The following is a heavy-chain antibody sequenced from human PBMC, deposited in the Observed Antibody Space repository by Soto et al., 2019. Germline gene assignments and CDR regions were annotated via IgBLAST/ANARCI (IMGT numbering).Heavy chain of an antibody. CDR1: GFTFSSYS. V-gene: IGHV3-21*01. Sequence: GGSLRLSCAVSGFTFSSYSMNWVRQAPGKGLEWVSSISSGNSYIYYADSVRGRFTVSRDNAKSSLYLQMNSLRAEDTAVYYCATQMDYNILTGYRPFDYWGQGTLVTVSS. D-gene: IGHD3-9*01. CDR3: ATQMDYNILTGYRPFDY. J-gene: IGHJ4*02. CDR2: ISSGNSYI.